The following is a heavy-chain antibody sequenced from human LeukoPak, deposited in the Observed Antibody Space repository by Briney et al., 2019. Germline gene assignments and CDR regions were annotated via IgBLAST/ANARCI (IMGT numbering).Heavy chain of an antibody. CDR2: ISTSGGNT. J-gene: IGHJ3*02. V-gene: IGHV3-23*01. Sequence: GGSLRLSCAASGFTFTTYALAWIRQAPGKGLEWVSTISTSGGNTYYVDSVKGRFTISRDNSQNTLYLQMNSLRAEDTAVYYCARDRDTTGYYYGAFDIWGQGTMVTVSS. D-gene: IGHD3-22*01. CDR1: GFTFTTYA. CDR3: ARDRDTTGYYYGAFDI.